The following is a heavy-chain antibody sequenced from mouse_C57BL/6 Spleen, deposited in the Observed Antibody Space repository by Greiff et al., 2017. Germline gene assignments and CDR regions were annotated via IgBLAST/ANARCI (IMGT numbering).Heavy chain of an antibody. J-gene: IGHJ1*03. V-gene: IGHV1-52*01. Sequence: VQLQQPGAELVRPGSSVKLSCKASGYTFTSYWMHWVKQRPIQGLEWIGNIDPSDSETHYNQKFKDKATLTVDKSSSTAYMQLSSLTSEDSAVYYCARATTRGYFDVWGTGTTVTVSS. CDR3: ARATTRGYFDV. CDR2: IDPSDSET. CDR1: GYTFTSYW. D-gene: IGHD1-1*01.